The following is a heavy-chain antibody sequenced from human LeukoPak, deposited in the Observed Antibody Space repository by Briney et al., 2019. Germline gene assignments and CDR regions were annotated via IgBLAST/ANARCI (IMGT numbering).Heavy chain of an antibody. D-gene: IGHD2-8*01. Sequence: GASVTVSCKASGYTVTDYYMLWVRQAPGKGLERMGSFDPEDGETIYAQKFQGRVTITEDTSTDTAYMELSSLRSEDTAVYYCATNEGNWGQGTLVTVSS. CDR1: GYTVTDYY. CDR2: FDPEDGET. J-gene: IGHJ4*02. V-gene: IGHV1-24*01. CDR3: ATNEGN.